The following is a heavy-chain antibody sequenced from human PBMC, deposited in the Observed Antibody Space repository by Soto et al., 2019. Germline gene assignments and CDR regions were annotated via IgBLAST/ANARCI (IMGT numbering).Heavy chain of an antibody. Sequence: SETLSLTCTVSGGSTSSGDYYWSWIRQPPGKGLEWIGYIYYSGSTYYNPSLKSRVTISVDTSKNQFSLKLSSVTAADTAVYYCARSYGDLDTAMVTPESWFDPWGQGPLVTVPQ. CDR3: ARSYGDLDTAMVTPESWFDP. CDR2: IYYSGST. V-gene: IGHV4-30-4*01. J-gene: IGHJ5*02. D-gene: IGHD5-18*01. CDR1: GGSTSSGDYY.